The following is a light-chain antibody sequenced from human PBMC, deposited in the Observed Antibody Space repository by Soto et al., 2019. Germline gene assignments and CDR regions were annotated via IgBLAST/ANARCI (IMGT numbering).Light chain of an antibody. Sequence: SSELTQPPSVSVAPGKTARITCGGNNIGSKSVHWYQQKPGQAPVLVIYYDSDRPSGIPERFSGSNSGNTATLTISRVEAGDEADYYCQVWDSSSDHYVFGTGTKPPS. CDR1: NIGSKS. CDR2: YDS. CDR3: QVWDSSSDHYV. V-gene: IGLV3-21*04. J-gene: IGLJ1*01.